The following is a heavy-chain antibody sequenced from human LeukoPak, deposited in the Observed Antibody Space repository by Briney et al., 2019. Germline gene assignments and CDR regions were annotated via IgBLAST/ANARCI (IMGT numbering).Heavy chain of an antibody. D-gene: IGHD5-24*01. CDR3: ARDNGSRERWLQFRRNYYYYYMDV. V-gene: IGHV1-69*01. CDR1: VGTFSSYA. J-gene: IGHJ6*03. Sequence: SVKVSCKASVGTFSSYAISWVRQAPGQGLEWMGGIIPIFGTANYAQKFQGRVTITADESTSTAYMELSSLRSEDTAVYYCARDNGSRERWLQFRRNYYYYYMDVWGKGTTVTISS. CDR2: IIPIFGTA.